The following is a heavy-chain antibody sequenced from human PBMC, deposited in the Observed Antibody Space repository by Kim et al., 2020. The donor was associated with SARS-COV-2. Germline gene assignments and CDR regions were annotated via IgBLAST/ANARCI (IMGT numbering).Heavy chain of an antibody. J-gene: IGHJ6*02. CDR3: ARHSGGYCSGGSCYSFNYYGMDV. CDR1: GGSISSSSYY. CDR2: IYYSGST. V-gene: IGHV4-39*01. Sequence: SETLSLTCTVSGGSISSSSYYWGWIRQPPGKGLEWIGSIYYSGSTYYNPSLKSRVTISVDTSKNQFSLKLSSVTAADTAVYYCARHSGGYCSGGSCYSFNYYGMDVWGQGTTVTVSS. D-gene: IGHD2-15*01.